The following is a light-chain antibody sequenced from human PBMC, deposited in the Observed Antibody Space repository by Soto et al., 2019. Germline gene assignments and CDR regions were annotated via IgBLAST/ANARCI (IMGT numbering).Light chain of an antibody. CDR2: KAS. Sequence: DIQMTQSPSTLSASVGDRVTITCRASQSISSWLAWYQQKPGKAPKLLIYKASSLESGVPSRFSGSGSGTEFALTISSPQPDDFGTYYCQQYNSYSPWTFGQGTKVEIK. CDR1: QSISSW. J-gene: IGKJ1*01. CDR3: QQYNSYSPWT. V-gene: IGKV1-5*03.